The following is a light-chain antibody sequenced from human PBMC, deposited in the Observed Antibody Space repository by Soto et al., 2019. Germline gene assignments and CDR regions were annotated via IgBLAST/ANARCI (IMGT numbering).Light chain of an antibody. Sequence: IQMTQSPSSLPASVGDRVTITCRAGQTISSYLNWYQQKPGKAPKLLISAASSLQSGVPSRFSGSGSGTDFTLTISSLQPEDFATYYCQQSYITPWTFGQGTKVEIK. CDR3: QQSYITPWT. V-gene: IGKV1-39*01. J-gene: IGKJ1*01. CDR1: QTISSY. CDR2: AAS.